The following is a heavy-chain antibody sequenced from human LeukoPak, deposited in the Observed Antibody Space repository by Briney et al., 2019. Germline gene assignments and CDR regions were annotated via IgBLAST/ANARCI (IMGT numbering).Heavy chain of an antibody. V-gene: IGHV4-31*03. CDR2: IYYSGST. CDR1: GGSISSGGYY. J-gene: IGHJ4*02. Sequence: SETLSLTCTVSGGSISSGGYYWSWIRQHPGKGLEWIGYIYYSGSTYYNPSLKSRVTISVDTSKNQFSLKLSSVTAADTAVYYCARMSLSLRFLEWLPHYFDYWGQGTLVTVSS. D-gene: IGHD3-3*01. CDR3: ARMSLSLRFLEWLPHYFDY.